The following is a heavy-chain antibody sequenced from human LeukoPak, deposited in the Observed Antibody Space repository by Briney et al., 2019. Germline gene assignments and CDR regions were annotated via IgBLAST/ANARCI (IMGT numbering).Heavy chain of an antibody. Sequence: GRSLRLSCAASGFTFSSYWMHWVRQAPGKGLVWVSRINSDGRNTNYADSVKGRFTISRDNAKNTLFLQMNSLRAEDTAVYYCARPRSYEAFDIWGQGTMVTVSS. CDR3: ARPRSYEAFDI. D-gene: IGHD6-6*01. CDR1: GFTFSSYW. CDR2: INSDGRNT. V-gene: IGHV3-74*01. J-gene: IGHJ3*02.